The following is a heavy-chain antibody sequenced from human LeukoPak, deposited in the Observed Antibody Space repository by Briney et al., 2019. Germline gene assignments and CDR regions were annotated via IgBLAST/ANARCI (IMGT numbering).Heavy chain of an antibody. V-gene: IGHV1-18*01. CDR1: GGTFIHYA. CDR3: ARARGRSYYYNYMDV. D-gene: IGHD3-16*01. Sequence: GASVTVSCKACGGTFIHYAIHWVRQAPGKGLAGMGWINDYNGNKNYAQKLQGRVTMTTNTSTSTAYMKLRRLRSDDTAVYYCARARGRSYYYNYMDVWGKGTTVTVSS. CDR2: INDYNGNK. J-gene: IGHJ6*03.